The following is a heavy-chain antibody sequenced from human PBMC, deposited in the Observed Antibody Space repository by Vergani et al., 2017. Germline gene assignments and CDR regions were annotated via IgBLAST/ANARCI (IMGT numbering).Heavy chain of an antibody. Sequence: QVQLVQSGAEVKKPGASVKVSCKASGYTFTSYYMHWVRQAPGQGLEWMGIINPSGGSTSYAQKFQGRVTMTRDTSTSTVYMELSSLRSEETAVYYCAREGFGGVIVPFYYGMDVWGQGTTVTVSS. J-gene: IGHJ6*02. V-gene: IGHV1-46*01. D-gene: IGHD3-16*02. CDR2: INPSGGST. CDR1: GYTFTSYY. CDR3: AREGFGGVIVPFYYGMDV.